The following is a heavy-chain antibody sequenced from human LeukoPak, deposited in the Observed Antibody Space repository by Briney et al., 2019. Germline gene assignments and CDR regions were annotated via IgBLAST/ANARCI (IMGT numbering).Heavy chain of an antibody. CDR1: GFTFSSYW. V-gene: IGHV3-74*01. D-gene: IGHD4-17*01. Sequence: GGSLRLSCAASGFTFSSYWMHWVRQAPGKGLVWVSRINSDGSSTSYADSVKGRFTISRDNAKNTLYLQMNSLRAEDTAVYYCAYYGDYAASDAFDIWGQGTMVTVSS. CDR3: AYYGDYAASDAFDI. J-gene: IGHJ3*02. CDR2: INSDGSST.